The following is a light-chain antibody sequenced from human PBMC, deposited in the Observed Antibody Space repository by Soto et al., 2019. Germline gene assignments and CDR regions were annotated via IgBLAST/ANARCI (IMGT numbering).Light chain of an antibody. CDR2: GAS. CDR1: QSVSTD. J-gene: IGKJ1*01. CDR3: HQYNYWPPET. Sequence: IVMKQSPATLSVSLGERATLSCRASQSVSTDLAWYQQKPGQAPRLLIFGASTRATGIPARFSGSGSGTEFILTISSLQSEDSAVYYCHQYNYWPPETFGQGTKVEIK. V-gene: IGKV3-15*01.